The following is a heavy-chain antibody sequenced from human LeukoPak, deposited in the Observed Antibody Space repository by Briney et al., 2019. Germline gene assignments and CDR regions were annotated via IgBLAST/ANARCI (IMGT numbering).Heavy chain of an antibody. CDR1: GFTFSSYS. Sequence: GGSLRLSCAASGFTFSSYSMNWVRQAPGKGLEWVSSISSSSSYIYYADSVKGRFTISRDNAKNSLYLQMNSLRAEDTAVYYCARDGQDIVVVPAAPYYYYYMDVWGKGTTVTVSS. CDR2: ISSSSSYI. D-gene: IGHD2-2*01. J-gene: IGHJ6*03. CDR3: ARDGQDIVVVPAAPYYYYYMDV. V-gene: IGHV3-21*01.